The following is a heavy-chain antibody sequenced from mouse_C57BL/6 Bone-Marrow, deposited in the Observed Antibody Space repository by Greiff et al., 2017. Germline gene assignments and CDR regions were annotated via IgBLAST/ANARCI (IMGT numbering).Heavy chain of an antibody. J-gene: IGHJ3*01. CDR1: GFSFNTYA. CDR3: VSDYAWFAY. D-gene: IGHD2-4*01. V-gene: IGHV10-1*01. CDR2: IRSKRNNYAT. Sequence: EVQGVESGGGLVQPKGSLKLSCAASGFSFNTYAMNWVRQAPGKGLEWVARIRSKRNNYATYYADSVKDRFTISRDDSESMLYLQMNNLKTEDTAMYYCVSDYAWFAYWGQGTLVTVSA.